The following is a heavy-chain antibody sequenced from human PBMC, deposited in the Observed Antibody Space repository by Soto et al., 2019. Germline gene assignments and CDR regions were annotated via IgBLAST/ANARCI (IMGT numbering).Heavy chain of an antibody. V-gene: IGHV3-74*01. CDR2: INSDGSST. CDR1: GFTLSSYW. CDR3: ARAGQKRNGMDV. Sequence: EVQLVESGGGLVQPGGSLRLSCAASGFTLSSYWMHWVRQAPGKGLVWVSRINSDGSSTSYADSVKGRFTISRDNAKNTLYLQINSLRAEDTAVYYCARAGQKRNGMDVWGQGTTVTVSS. J-gene: IGHJ6*02.